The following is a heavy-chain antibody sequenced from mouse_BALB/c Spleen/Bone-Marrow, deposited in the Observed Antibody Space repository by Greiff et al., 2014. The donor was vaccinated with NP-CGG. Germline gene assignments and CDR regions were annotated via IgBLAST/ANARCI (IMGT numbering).Heavy chain of an antibody. CDR1: GFNIKDTY. V-gene: IGHV14-3*02. D-gene: IGHD1-1*01. CDR2: IDPANGNT. Sequence: DVKLQESGAELVKPGASVKLSCTASGFNIKDTYMHWVKQRPEQGLEWIGRIDPANGNTKYDPKFQGKATITADTSSNTAYLQPSSLTSEDTAVHYCAIYYYGSSGFAYWGQGTLVTVSA. CDR3: AIYYYGSSGFAY. J-gene: IGHJ3*01.